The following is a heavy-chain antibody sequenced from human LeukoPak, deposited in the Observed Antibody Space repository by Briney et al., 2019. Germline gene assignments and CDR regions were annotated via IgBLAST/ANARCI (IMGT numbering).Heavy chain of an antibody. CDR2: IISSGSSI. CDR1: VFPFSDYY. D-gene: IGHD6-19*01. Sequence: GGSLSLFCAASVFPFSDYYMSWIRQAPGRGLELVSLIISSGSSIYYADSVKGRFTISRDNAKNSLYLQMNSLRAEDTAVYYCAVAGSGYAFDIWGQGTMVTVSS. CDR3: AVAGSGYAFDI. V-gene: IGHV3-11*01. J-gene: IGHJ3*02.